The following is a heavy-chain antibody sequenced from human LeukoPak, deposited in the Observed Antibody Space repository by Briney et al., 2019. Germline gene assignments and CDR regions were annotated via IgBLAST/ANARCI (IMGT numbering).Heavy chain of an antibody. D-gene: IGHD3-22*01. Sequence: SETLSLTCNVSGGSISSNYWSWIRQPAGKGLEWIGRIYSSGTTTYIPSLKSRVTMSGDTSKNQLSLRLTSVTAADTAVYSCARIHRRADSSGYYYEDWYFDLWGRGTLVTVSS. V-gene: IGHV4-4*07. CDR1: GGSISSNY. J-gene: IGHJ2*01. CDR2: IYSSGTT. CDR3: ARIHRRADSSGYYYEDWYFDL.